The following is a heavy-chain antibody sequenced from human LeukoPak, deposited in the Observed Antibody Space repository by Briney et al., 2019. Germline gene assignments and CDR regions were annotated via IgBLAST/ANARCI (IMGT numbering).Heavy chain of an antibody. CDR1: RFTFSSNA. Sequence: PGGSLTLSCAASRFTFSSNAMNWVRQAPGKGLEWVSGISGSGGNTYYADSVEGRFTISRDNSKNTLYLQINSLRAEYTAVYYCAKQGDVAFCGGDCSNIPGYFDHWDRGTLVTVSS. CDR2: ISGSGGNT. J-gene: IGHJ2*01. CDR3: AKQGDVAFCGGDCSNIPGYFDH. V-gene: IGHV3-23*01. D-gene: IGHD2-21*02.